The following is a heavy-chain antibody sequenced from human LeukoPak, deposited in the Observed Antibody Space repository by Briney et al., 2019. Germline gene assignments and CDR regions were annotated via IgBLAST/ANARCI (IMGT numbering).Heavy chain of an antibody. Sequence: ASVKVSCKASGGTFSSYAISWVRQAPGQGLEWMGWISAYNGNTNYAQKLQGRVTMTTDTSTSTAYMELRSLRSDDTAVYYCARGPQNYGDFESRIDYWGQGTLVTVSS. CDR3: ARGPQNYGDFESRIDY. V-gene: IGHV1-18*01. CDR1: GGTFSSYA. CDR2: ISAYNGNT. J-gene: IGHJ4*02. D-gene: IGHD4-17*01.